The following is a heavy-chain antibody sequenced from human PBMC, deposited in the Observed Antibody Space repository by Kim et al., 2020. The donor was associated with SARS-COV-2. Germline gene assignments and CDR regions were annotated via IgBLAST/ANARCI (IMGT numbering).Heavy chain of an antibody. CDR2: FDPEDGET. D-gene: IGHD4-17*01. V-gene: IGHV1-24*01. Sequence: ASVKVSCKVSGYTLTELSMHWVRQAPGKGLEWMRGFDPEDGETIYAQKFQGRVTMTEDTSTDTAYMELSSLRSEDTAVYYCAKGTSPIYGDPTYYYFMDVWGKGTTVTVSS. J-gene: IGHJ6*03. CDR1: GYTLTELS. CDR3: AKGTSPIYGDPTYYYFMDV.